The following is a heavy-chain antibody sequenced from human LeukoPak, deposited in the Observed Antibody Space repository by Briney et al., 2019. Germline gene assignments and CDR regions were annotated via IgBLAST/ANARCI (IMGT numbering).Heavy chain of an antibody. J-gene: IGHJ6*02. CDR2: INHSGST. CDR3: ARAESIAARRRAGYYYYYYGMDV. V-gene: IGHV4-34*01. D-gene: IGHD6-6*01. CDR1: GGSFSGYY. Sequence: SETLSLTCAVYGGSFSGYYWSWIRQPPGKGLEWIGEINHSGSTNYNPSLKSRVTISVDTSKNQFSLKLSSMTAADTAVYYCARAESIAARRRAGYYYYYYGMDVWGRGTTVTVSS.